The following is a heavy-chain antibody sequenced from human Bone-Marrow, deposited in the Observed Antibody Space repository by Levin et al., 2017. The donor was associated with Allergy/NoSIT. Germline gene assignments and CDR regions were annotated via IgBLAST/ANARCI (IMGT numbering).Heavy chain of an antibody. Sequence: LSLTCAASGFTFSSYGMHWVRQAPGKGLEWVAVIWYDGSNKYYADSVKGRFTISRDNSKNTLYLQMNSLRAEDTAVYYCARTHWGGDSSGWLGLGYWGQGTLVTVSS. CDR3: ARTHWGGDSSGWLGLGY. J-gene: IGHJ4*02. CDR2: IWYDGSNK. D-gene: IGHD6-19*01. CDR1: GFTFSSYG. V-gene: IGHV3-33*01.